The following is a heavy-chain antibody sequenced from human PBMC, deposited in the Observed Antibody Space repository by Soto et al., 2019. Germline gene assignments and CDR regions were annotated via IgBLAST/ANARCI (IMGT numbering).Heavy chain of an antibody. D-gene: IGHD1-1*01. CDR3: ARDLGSTNYYVDY. J-gene: IGHJ4*02. V-gene: IGHV3-33*01. Sequence: QVQLVESGGGVVQPGRSLRLSCATSGFIFDDYGFHWVRQAPGKGLEWVAVIWYDGSKTLYADSVKGRVTISRDDSKNTVYLQMDNLRAEDTAVYHCARDLGSTNYYVDYWGLGTLVIVSS. CDR2: IWYDGSKT. CDR1: GFIFDDYG.